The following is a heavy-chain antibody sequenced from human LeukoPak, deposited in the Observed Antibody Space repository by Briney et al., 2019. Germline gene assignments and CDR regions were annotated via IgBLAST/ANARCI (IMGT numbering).Heavy chain of an antibody. V-gene: IGHV3-7*05. CDR1: GFTFSSYW. J-gene: IGHJ4*02. CDR2: IRQDGSEG. CDR3: ARPSYCGDNCYLYFDY. Sequence: GGSLRLSCAASGFTFSSYWMSWVRQAPGKGLEWVANIRQDGSEGYYVDSVKGRFTISRDNVKNSVFLQMNSLRGEDTAVYYCARPSYCGDNCYLYFDYWGQGTLVTVSS. D-gene: IGHD2-21*02.